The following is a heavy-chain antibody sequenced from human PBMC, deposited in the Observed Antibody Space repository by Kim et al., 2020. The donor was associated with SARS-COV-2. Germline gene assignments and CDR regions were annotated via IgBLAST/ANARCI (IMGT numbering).Heavy chain of an antibody. J-gene: IGHJ4*02. D-gene: IGHD3-3*01. CDR2: IIPTFGKR. CDR3: ARDNDFWSGLIDF. V-gene: IGHV1-69*13. Sequence: SVKVSCKASGDTFSSYPITWMRQAPGQGLEWLGGIIPTFGKRDYAQTFQGRVTFTADESTSTAYMELSNLSPEDTAVYYCARDNDFWSGLIDFWGQGTLVTVSS. CDR1: GDTFSSYP.